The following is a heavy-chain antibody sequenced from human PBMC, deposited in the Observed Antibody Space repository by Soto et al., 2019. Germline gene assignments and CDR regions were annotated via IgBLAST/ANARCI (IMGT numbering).Heavy chain of an antibody. D-gene: IGHD3-22*01. V-gene: IGHV3-7*03. CDR1: GFTFSSYW. Sequence: EVQLVESGGGLVQPGGSLRLSCAASGFTFSSYWMSWVRQAPGKGLEWVAYIKQDGSEKYYVDSVKGRFTISRDNAKNSLYLQMNSLRAEDTAVYYCARASYYYDSSGYQAYWGQGTLVTVSS. J-gene: IGHJ4*02. CDR2: IKQDGSEK. CDR3: ARASYYYDSSGYQAY.